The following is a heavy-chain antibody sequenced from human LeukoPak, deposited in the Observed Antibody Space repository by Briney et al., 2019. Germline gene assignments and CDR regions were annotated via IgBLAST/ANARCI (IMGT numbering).Heavy chain of an antibody. D-gene: IGHD5-24*01. J-gene: IGHJ5*02. CDR3: ARGFYTYDQ. Sequence: PGGSLRLSCAASGFTFSDYYMSWIRQAPGKGLEWVSSISSSDNTIYYTDSVKGRFAISRDNAKNSPYLQMKSLRAEDTAVYYCARGFYTYDQWGQGTLVTVSS. CDR2: ISSSDNTI. V-gene: IGHV3-11*04. CDR1: GFTFSDYY.